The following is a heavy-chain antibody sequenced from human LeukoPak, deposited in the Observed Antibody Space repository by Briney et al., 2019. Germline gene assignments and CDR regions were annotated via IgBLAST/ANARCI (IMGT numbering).Heavy chain of an antibody. J-gene: IGHJ4*02. D-gene: IGHD2-15*01. CDR1: GFTFSSYE. V-gene: IGHV3-23*01. Sequence: GGSLRLSCAASGFTFSSYEMNWVRQAPGKGLEWVSAISGSGGSTYYADSVKGRFTISRDNSKNTLYLQMNSLRAEDTAVYYCAKLLRIVVVVAATVDYWGQGTLVTVSS. CDR3: AKLLRIVVVVAATVDY. CDR2: ISGSGGST.